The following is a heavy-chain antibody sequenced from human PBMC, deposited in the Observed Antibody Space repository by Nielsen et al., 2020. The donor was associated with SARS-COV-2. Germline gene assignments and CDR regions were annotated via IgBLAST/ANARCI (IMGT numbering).Heavy chain of an antibody. J-gene: IGHJ4*02. V-gene: IGHV4-30-2*01. CDR2: IYHSGST. CDR1: GGSISSGGYS. CDR3: ASGTHSSGYYGLDY. D-gene: IGHD3-22*01. Sequence: SETLSLTCAVSGGSISSGGYSWSWIRQPPGKGLEWIGYIYHSGSTYYNPSLKSRVTISVDRSKNQFSLKLSSVTAADTAVYYCASGTHSSGYYGLDYWGQGTLVTVSS.